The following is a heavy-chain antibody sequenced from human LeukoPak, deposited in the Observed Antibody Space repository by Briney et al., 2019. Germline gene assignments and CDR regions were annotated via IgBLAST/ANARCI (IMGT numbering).Heavy chain of an antibody. CDR2: INSDGSNT. CDR1: GFTFSSYW. D-gene: IGHD5-12*01. V-gene: IGHV3-74*01. Sequence: GGSLSLSCAASGFTFSSYWMHCVRQAPGKGLVWVSRINSDGSNTNYADSVKGRFTISRDNAKNTLYLQMNSRRAEDTAVYYCARGTGYAVFDIWGQGTMVTVSS. J-gene: IGHJ3*02. CDR3: ARGTGYAVFDI.